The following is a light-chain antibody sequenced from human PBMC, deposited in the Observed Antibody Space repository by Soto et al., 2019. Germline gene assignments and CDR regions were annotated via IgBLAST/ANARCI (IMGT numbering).Light chain of an antibody. J-gene: IGLJ1*01. CDR2: DVS. Sequence: QSALTQPASVSGSPGQSITISCTGTSSDVGRFNLVSWYQQHPGKAPQFMIYDVSKRPSGVSDRFSGSKSGNTASLTISGLQAEDEADYYCSSYTSSSTYVFGTGTKLTVL. CDR3: SSYTSSSTYV. V-gene: IGLV2-14*02. CDR1: SSDVGRFNL.